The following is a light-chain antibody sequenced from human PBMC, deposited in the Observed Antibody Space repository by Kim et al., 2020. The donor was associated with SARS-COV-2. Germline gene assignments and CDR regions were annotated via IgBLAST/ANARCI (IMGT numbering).Light chain of an antibody. V-gene: IGKV1-5*03. CDR1: QSISTW. CDR3: QQYNTYSYT. J-gene: IGKJ2*01. Sequence: SASLGDRVTITCRASQSISTWLAWYQQKPGEAPKFLIYKASSLESGVPSRFSGSGSGTEFTLTISSLQPDDFATYYCQQYNTYSYTFGQGTKLEI. CDR2: KAS.